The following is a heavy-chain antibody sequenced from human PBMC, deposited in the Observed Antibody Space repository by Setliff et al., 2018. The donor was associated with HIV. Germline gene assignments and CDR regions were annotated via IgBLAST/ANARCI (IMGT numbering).Heavy chain of an antibody. CDR3: AKDWDITIFAVVIGGGFDF. CDR2: ISGNGGKT. V-gene: IGHV3-23*01. CDR1: GFAFSSQA. J-gene: IGHJ3*01. Sequence: LRLSCAASGFAFSSQAMAWVRQAPGKGLEWVSVISGNGGKTYFADSVKGRFTISRDNSKNTLYLQMNGLRAEDTAVYYCAKDWDITIFAVVIGGGFDFWGQGALVTVSS. D-gene: IGHD3-3*01.